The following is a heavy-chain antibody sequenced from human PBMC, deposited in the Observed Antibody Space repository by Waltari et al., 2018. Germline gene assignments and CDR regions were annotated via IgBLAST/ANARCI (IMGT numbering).Heavy chain of an antibody. D-gene: IGHD1-1*01. Sequence: EVQLVESGGNLVQPGGSLRLSCAASGFTFSMYSMSWVRQTPAKGLEWVATIKHAGSECYNGNSVKGRFTISRDNVKNSLFLQMTSLTVEDTAVYYCARNRDDNNPPDDFDLWGQGTLVTVSS. J-gene: IGHJ4*02. CDR3: ARNRDDNNPPDDFDL. CDR1: GFTFSMYS. CDR2: IKHAGSEC. V-gene: IGHV3-7*01.